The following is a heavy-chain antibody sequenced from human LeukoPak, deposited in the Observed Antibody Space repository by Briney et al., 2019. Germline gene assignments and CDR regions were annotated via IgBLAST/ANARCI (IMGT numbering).Heavy chain of an antibody. CDR3: ARDSRYVVAPPFDY. V-gene: IGHV3-21*01. Sequence: GGSLRLSCAASGFTFSSYSMNWVRQAPGKGLEWVSSISSSSSYIYYADSVKGRFTISRDNAKNSLYLQMNSLRAEDTAVYYCARDSRYVVAPPFDYWGRGTLVTVSS. CDR2: ISSSSSYI. D-gene: IGHD2-15*01. J-gene: IGHJ4*02. CDR1: GFTFSSYS.